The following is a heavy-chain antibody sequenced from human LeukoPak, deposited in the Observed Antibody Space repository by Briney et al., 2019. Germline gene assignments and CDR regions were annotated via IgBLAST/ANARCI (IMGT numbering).Heavy chain of an antibody. CDR2: IYYSGST. CDR3: ARDVLQQQLGFDL. J-gene: IGHJ2*01. Sequence: SQTLSLTCTVSGSSISSGDYYWSWIRQPPGKGLEWIGYIYYSGSTYYKSSLKSRVTISVDTSKNQFSLKLSSVTAADTAVYYCARDVLQQQLGFDLWGRGTLVTVSS. CDR1: GSSISSGDYY. V-gene: IGHV4-30-4*01. D-gene: IGHD6-13*01.